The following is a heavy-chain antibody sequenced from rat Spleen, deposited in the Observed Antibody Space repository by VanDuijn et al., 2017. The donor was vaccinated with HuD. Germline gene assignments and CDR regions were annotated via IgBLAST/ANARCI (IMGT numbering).Heavy chain of an antibody. Sequence: EVQLVESGGGLVQPGRSLKLSCAASGFTFSDYAMAWVRQAPKKGLEWVATIIYDGSSTYYRDSVKGRFTISRDNAKSTLYLQMDSLRSEDTATYYCARRGYGSGYYFDYWGQGVMVTVSS. J-gene: IGHJ2*01. D-gene: IGHD2-3*01. CDR3: ARRGYGSGYYFDY. CDR2: IIYDGSST. V-gene: IGHV5-17*01. CDR1: GFTFSDYA.